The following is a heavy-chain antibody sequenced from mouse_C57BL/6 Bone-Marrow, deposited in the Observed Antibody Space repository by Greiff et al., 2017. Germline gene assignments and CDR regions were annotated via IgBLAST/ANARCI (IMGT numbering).Heavy chain of an antibody. CDR3: ALITTVVAPSYAMDY. CDR1: GFNIKNTY. Sequence: EVKLEESVAELVRPGASVKLSCTASGFNIKNTYMHWVKQRPEQGLEWIGRIDPANGNTKYAPKFQGKATITADTSSNTAYLQLSSLTSEDTAIYYCALITTVVAPSYAMDYWGQGTSVTVSS. CDR2: IDPANGNT. D-gene: IGHD1-1*01. J-gene: IGHJ4*01. V-gene: IGHV14-3*01.